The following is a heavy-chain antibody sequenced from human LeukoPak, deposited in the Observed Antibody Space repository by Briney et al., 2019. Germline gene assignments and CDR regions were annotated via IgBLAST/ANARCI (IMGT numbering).Heavy chain of an antibody. CDR1: GGSISSRSYS. J-gene: IGHJ4*02. Sequence: PSETLSLTCTLSGGSISSRSYSWGWIRQPPGRGLEWVGYMSYSGSTYKNPSLKSRVTISVDTSKNQFSLRLSPVTAADTAVYFCARSRGPTATTWDYWGQGTLVTVSS. D-gene: IGHD1-7*01. CDR3: ARSRGPTATTWDY. CDR2: MSYSGST. V-gene: IGHV4-39*07.